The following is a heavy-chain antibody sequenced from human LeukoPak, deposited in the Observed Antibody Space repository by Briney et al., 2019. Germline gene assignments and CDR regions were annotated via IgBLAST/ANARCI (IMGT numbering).Heavy chain of an antibody. CDR1: GFTFSRYW. J-gene: IGHJ4*02. D-gene: IGHD6-6*01. CDR3: AREVEGYSSSSEDY. Sequence: GGSLRLSCAASGFTFSRYWMTWVRQAPGKGLEWVANIKQDGTEKYYVDSVKGRFTISRDNAKNSLYLQMNSLRAEDTAVYYCAREVEGYSSSSEDYWGREPWSPSPQ. CDR2: IKQDGTEK. V-gene: IGHV3-7*01.